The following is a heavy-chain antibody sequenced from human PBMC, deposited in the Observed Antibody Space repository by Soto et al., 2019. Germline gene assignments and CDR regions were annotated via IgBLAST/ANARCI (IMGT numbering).Heavy chain of an antibody. V-gene: IGHV1-69*12. J-gene: IGHJ6*02. CDR1: GGTFSSYA. CDR2: IIPIFGTA. Sequence: QVQLVQSGAEVKKPGSSVKVSCKASGGTFSSYAISWVRQAPGQGLEWMGGIIPIFGTANYAQKFQGRVTITADESTSTAYMELSSLRSEDTAVYYCARDRLRRFLEWLGNYYYGMDVWGQGTTVTVSS. CDR3: ARDRLRRFLEWLGNYYYGMDV. D-gene: IGHD3-3*01.